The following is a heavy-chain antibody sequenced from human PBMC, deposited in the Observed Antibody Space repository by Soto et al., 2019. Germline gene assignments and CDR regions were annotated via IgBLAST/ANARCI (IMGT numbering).Heavy chain of an antibody. CDR3: ARGCSGGSCDYYYFYGMDV. J-gene: IGHJ6*02. CDR1: CYTFFNYA. V-gene: IGHV1-18*01. Sequence: AASVKVSCKASCYTFFNYAINWVRQAPGQGPEWMGWISAYNGNTNYAQKLQGRVTMTTDTSTSTAYMDLRSLRSDDTAVYYCARGCSGGSCDYYYFYGMDVWGQGTTVTVSS. CDR2: ISAYNGNT. D-gene: IGHD2-15*01.